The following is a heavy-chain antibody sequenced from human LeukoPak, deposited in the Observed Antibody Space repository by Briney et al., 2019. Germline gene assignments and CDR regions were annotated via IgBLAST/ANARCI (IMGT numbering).Heavy chain of an antibody. CDR3: ASYDPDYYDSSGYIDY. Sequence: GASVKVSCKASGYTFTGYYMHWVRQAPGQGLEWMGWINPNSGGTNYAQKFQGRVTMTRDTSISTAYMELSRLRSDDTAVYYCASYDPDYYDSSGYIDYWGQGTLVTVSS. CDR1: GYTFTGYY. J-gene: IGHJ4*02. CDR2: INPNSGGT. D-gene: IGHD3-22*01. V-gene: IGHV1-2*02.